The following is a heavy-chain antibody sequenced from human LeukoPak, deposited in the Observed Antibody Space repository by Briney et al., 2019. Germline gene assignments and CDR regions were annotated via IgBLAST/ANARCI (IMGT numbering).Heavy chain of an antibody. Sequence: SETLSLTCTVSGGSINNYYWTWIRQPPGKGLEWIGYIYYTGSANYNSSLQSRVTISVDTSNNHFSLKLNSVTAADTAVYYCARIAPGMSFAYWGQGTLVTVSS. V-gene: IGHV4-59*01. J-gene: IGHJ4*02. CDR1: GGSINNYY. CDR2: IYYTGSA. D-gene: IGHD1-14*01. CDR3: ARIAPGMSFAY.